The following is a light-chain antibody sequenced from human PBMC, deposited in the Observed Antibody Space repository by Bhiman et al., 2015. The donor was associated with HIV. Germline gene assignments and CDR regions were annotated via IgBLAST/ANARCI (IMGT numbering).Light chain of an antibody. V-gene: IGLV2-8*01. CDR3: CSYAGSYV. CDR1: SSDVGGSYY. CDR2: EVN. Sequence: QSALTQPPSASGAPGQSVTISCTGTSSDVGGSYYVSWYQQHPGRVPKLIIYEVNKRPSGVPDRFSGSKSGNTASLTISGLQAEDEADYYCCSYAGSYVFGTGTKVTVL. J-gene: IGLJ1*01.